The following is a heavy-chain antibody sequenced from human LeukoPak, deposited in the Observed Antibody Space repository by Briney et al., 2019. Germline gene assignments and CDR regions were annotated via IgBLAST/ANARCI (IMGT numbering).Heavy chain of an antibody. CDR1: GFTFSSYW. D-gene: IGHD5-12*01. V-gene: IGHV3-7*01. Sequence: GGSLRLSCAASGFTFSSYWMSWVRQAPGKGLEWVANIKQDGSEKYYVDSVKGRFTISRDNAKNSLYLQMNSLRAEDTAVYYCARDQVDIVATITFIQDYWGQGTLVTVSS. CDR2: IKQDGSEK. CDR3: ARDQVDIVATITFIQDY. J-gene: IGHJ4*02.